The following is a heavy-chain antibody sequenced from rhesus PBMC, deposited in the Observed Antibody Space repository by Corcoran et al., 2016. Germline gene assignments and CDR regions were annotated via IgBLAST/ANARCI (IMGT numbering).Heavy chain of an antibody. V-gene: IGHV4-73*01. CDR3: ARVGTADKLDY. Sequence: QVKLQQWGEGLVKPSETLSLTCAVYGGSISGCYYWSWIPQPQGQGLEWIGYIYGNSASTSYNPSLKNRGPISKDTSKNQFSLKLSSVTAADTAVYYCARVGTADKLDYWGQGVLVTFSS. CDR1: GGSISGCYY. D-gene: IGHD1-44*01. CDR2: IYGNSAST. J-gene: IGHJ4*01.